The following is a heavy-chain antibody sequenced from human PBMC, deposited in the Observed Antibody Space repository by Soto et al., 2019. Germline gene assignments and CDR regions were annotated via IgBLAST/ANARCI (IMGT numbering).Heavy chain of an antibody. Sequence: ASVKVSCKTSGFTFTGYYMHWVRQAPGQGLEWMGWINPNSGATNYAQTFQGRVTMTSDTSISTAFMDLSSLRSDDTAVYYCARTARFCSGGNCYGFDPWGQGTLVTVPS. D-gene: IGHD2-15*01. CDR3: ARTARFCSGGNCYGFDP. CDR2: INPNSGAT. J-gene: IGHJ5*02. CDR1: GFTFTGYY. V-gene: IGHV1-2*02.